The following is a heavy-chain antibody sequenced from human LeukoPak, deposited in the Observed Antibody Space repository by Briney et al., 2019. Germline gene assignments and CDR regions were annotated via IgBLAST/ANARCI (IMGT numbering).Heavy chain of an antibody. D-gene: IGHD3-22*01. J-gene: IGHJ4*02. V-gene: IGHV3-48*04. CDR3: ARAMRYYDSSIDY. CDR2: ISSSSSTI. Sequence: GGSLRLSCAASGFTFSTYSMNRVRQAPGKGLEWVSYISSSSSTIYYADSVQGRFTISRDNAKNSLYLQMNSLRAEDTAVYYCARAMRYYDSSIDYWGQGTLVTVSS. CDR1: GFTFSTYS.